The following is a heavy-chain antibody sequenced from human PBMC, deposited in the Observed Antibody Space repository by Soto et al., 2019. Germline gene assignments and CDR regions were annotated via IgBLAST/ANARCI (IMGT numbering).Heavy chain of an antibody. CDR2: IYHSGST. V-gene: IGHV4-30-2*01. Sequence: SETLSLTCAVSGGSISSGGYSWSWIRQPPGKGLEWIGYIYHSGSTYYNPSLKSRVTISVDRSKNQFSLKLSSVTAADTAVYYCARDGGYSYGYAFDIWGQGTMVTVSS. CDR1: GGSISSGGYS. D-gene: IGHD5-18*01. CDR3: ARDGGYSYGYAFDI. J-gene: IGHJ3*02.